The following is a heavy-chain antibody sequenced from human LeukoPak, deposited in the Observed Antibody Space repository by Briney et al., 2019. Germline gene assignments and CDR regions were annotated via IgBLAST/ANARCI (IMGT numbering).Heavy chain of an antibody. CDR3: ARDRGDIAVAGNYYMDV. D-gene: IGHD6-19*01. J-gene: IGHJ6*03. V-gene: IGHV3-7*01. CDR1: GFTFSSYS. Sequence: GGSLRLSCAASGFTFSSYSMNWVRQAPGKGLEWVANIKQDGSEKNYVGSVKGRFTISRDNAKNSLYLQMNSLRAEDTAVYYCARDRGDIAVAGNYYMDVWGKGTTVTVSS. CDR2: IKQDGSEK.